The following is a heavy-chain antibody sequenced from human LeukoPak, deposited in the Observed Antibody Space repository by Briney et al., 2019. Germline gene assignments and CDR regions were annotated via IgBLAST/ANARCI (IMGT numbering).Heavy chain of an antibody. D-gene: IGHD3-22*01. CDR3: ATVTRPLTYYYDSSGQTYYFDY. Sequence: ASVKVSCKASGGTFSNYAISWVRQAPGKGLEWMGGFDPEDGETIYAQKFQGRVTMTEDTSTDTAYMELSSLRSEDTAVYYCATVTRPLTYYYDSSGQTYYFDYWGQGTLVTVSS. CDR1: GGTFSNYA. V-gene: IGHV1-24*01. J-gene: IGHJ4*02. CDR2: FDPEDGET.